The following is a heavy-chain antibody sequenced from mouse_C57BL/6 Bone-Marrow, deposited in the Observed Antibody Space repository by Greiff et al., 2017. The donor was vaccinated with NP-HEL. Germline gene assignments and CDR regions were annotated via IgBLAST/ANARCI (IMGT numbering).Heavy chain of an antibody. CDR1: GYTFTDYE. V-gene: IGHV1-15*01. D-gene: IGHD3-2*02. J-gene: IGHJ2*01. Sequence: QVQLQQSGAELVRPGASVTLSCKASGYTFTDYEMHWVKQTPVHGLEWIGAIDPETGGTAYNQTFKGKAILTADKSSSTAYMELRSLTSEDSAVYYCTRRLGPLDYWGQGTTLTVSS. CDR2: IDPETGGT. CDR3: TRRLGPLDY.